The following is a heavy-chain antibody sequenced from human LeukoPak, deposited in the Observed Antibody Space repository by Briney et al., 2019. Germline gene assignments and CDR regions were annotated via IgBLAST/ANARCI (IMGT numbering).Heavy chain of an antibody. D-gene: IGHD3-10*01. CDR3: AKDKALGGTMVRGVIMAGYDAFDI. Sequence: GGSLRLSCAASGFTFSSYAMSWVRQAPGKGLEWVSAISGSGGSTYYADSVKGRFTISRDNSKNTLYLQMNSLRAEDTAVYYCAKDKALGGTMVRGVIMAGYDAFDIWGQGTMVTVSP. CDR2: ISGSGGST. J-gene: IGHJ3*02. V-gene: IGHV3-23*01. CDR1: GFTFSSYA.